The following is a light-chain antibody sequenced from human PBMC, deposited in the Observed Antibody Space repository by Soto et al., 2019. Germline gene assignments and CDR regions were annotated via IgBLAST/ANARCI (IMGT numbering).Light chain of an antibody. J-gene: IGLJ3*02. CDR3: QSLGTGIQV. Sequence: QTVVTQSPSASASLGASVKLTCTLSSGYSTNAIAWHQQQSKKGPLFLMKINYDGTHSKGDGFFDRFSGSSSGAERHLSISILQSEDEADYYCQSLGTGIQVFGGGTKLTVL. V-gene: IGLV4-69*01. CDR1: SGYSTNA. CDR2: INYDGTH.